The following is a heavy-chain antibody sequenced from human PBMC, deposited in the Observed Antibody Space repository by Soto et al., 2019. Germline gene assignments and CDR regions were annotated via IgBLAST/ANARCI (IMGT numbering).Heavy chain of an antibody. J-gene: IGHJ3*01. D-gene: IGHD5-12*01. V-gene: IGHV3-33*01. Sequence: QEQLVESGGGVVQPGRSLRLSCAASGFTFSRNGMHWIRQAPGKGLEWVAIIWYHGNKENYADSVRGRFTISRDNSKNTVYLHMDSLRVEDTAVYYCARWNLAGPTIDAFDLWGQGTLVTVSS. CDR1: GFTFSRNG. CDR3: ARWNLAGPTIDAFDL. CDR2: IWYHGNKE.